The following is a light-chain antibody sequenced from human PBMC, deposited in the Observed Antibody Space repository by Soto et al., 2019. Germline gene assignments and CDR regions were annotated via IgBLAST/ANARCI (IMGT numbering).Light chain of an antibody. CDR1: SSDVGGYNY. V-gene: IGLV2-14*01. CDR3: SSHTSYSTRV. CDR2: EVS. Sequence: QSVLTQPASVSGSPGQSIAISCTGTSSDVGGYNYVSWYQQHPGKAPKLMIREVSNRPSGVSDRFSGSKSGNTASLTFSGLQADDEADYYCSSHTSYSTRVFGTGTKVTVL. J-gene: IGLJ1*01.